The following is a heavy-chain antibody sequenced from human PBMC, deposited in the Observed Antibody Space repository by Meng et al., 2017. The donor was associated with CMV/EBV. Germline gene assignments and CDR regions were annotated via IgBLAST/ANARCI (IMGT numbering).Heavy chain of an antibody. CDR2: MNSNSGNT. V-gene: IGHV1-8*01. CDR3: ARTRIEVEPDGTKIKYYNYGMDV. CDR1: GYTFTTYD. J-gene: IGHJ6*02. D-gene: IGHD2-15*01. Sequence: ASVKVSCKASGYTFTTYDINWVRQATGQGLEWMGWMNSNSGNTGYAQKFQGRVTMTRVTSISTAYMELSSLTSDDTAVYYCARTRIEVEPDGTKIKYYNYGMDVWGQGTTVTVSS.